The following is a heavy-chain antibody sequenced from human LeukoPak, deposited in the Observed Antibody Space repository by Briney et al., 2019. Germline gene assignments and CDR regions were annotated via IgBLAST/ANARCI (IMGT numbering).Heavy chain of an antibody. D-gene: IGHD4-23*01. J-gene: IGHJ5*02. CDR1: GYTLTELS. V-gene: IGHV1-24*01. Sequence: GASVKVSCKVSGYTLTELSMHWVRQAPGKGLEWMGGFDPEDGETIYAQKFRGRLTLTRDMSTSTDYLELSSLRSEDTAVYYCARDNSVRDEAWWFNPWGQGTLVTVSS. CDR3: ARDNSVRDEAWWFNP. CDR2: FDPEDGET.